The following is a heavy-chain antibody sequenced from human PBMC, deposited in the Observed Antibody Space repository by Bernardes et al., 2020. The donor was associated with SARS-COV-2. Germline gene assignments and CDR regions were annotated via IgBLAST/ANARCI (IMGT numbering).Heavy chain of an antibody. V-gene: IGHV1-2*02. Sequence: ASVKVSCKPSGYMFTGYYMHWVRQAPGQGLEWVGWIDCNSGVTSYAQKFQGRVTMTRDTSIGTAYMELDRLRFDDTAVYFCARGYSTYYGMDFWGQGTTVTVSS. CDR1: GYMFTGYY. J-gene: IGHJ6*02. CDR3: ARGYSTYYGMDF. CDR2: IDCNSGVT. D-gene: IGHD4-4*01.